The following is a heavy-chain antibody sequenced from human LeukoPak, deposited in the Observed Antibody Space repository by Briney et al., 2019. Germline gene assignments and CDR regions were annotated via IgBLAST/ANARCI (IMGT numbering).Heavy chain of an antibody. CDR3: ARVQRAPYYDFWSGYYGAYYYYYMDV. Sequence: PGGSLRLSCAASGFTFSSYWMSWVRQAPGKGLEWVANIKQDGSEKYYVDSVKGRFTISRDNAKNSLYLQMNSLRAEDTAVYYCARVQRAPYYDFWSGYYGAYYYYYMDVWGKGTTVTVSS. D-gene: IGHD3-3*01. CDR1: GFTFSSYW. J-gene: IGHJ6*03. CDR2: IKQDGSEK. V-gene: IGHV3-7*01.